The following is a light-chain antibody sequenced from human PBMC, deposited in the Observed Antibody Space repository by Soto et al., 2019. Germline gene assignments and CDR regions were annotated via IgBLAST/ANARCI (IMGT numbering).Light chain of an antibody. CDR2: GVT. CDR3: SSYTTRSTYVV. CDR1: DSDVGGYNY. Sequence: QSALTQPASVSGSPGQSITISCTGTDSDVGGYNYVSWYQHPGKAPKLIIYGVTNRPSGVSNRFSGSKSGNTASLTISGLQAEDEADYYCSSYTTRSTYVVLGGGTKLTVL. V-gene: IGLV2-14*01. J-gene: IGLJ2*01.